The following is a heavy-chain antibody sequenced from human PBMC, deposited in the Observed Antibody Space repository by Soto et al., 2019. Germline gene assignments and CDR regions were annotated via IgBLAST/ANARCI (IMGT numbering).Heavy chain of an antibody. D-gene: IGHD3-22*01. CDR1: GFTFSNYG. CDR2: ISYDGNNK. CDR3: ARLMYAFDSNGFSIDY. Sequence: QAQLVESGGGVVQPGRSLRLSCGASGFTFSNYGMHWVRQAPGKGLDWVAAISYDGNNKYYADSVKGRFSISRDDSKNTLYLQMNSLRPADTAMYYCARLMYAFDSNGFSIDYWGQGTLVTVSS. V-gene: IGHV3-30*03. J-gene: IGHJ4*02.